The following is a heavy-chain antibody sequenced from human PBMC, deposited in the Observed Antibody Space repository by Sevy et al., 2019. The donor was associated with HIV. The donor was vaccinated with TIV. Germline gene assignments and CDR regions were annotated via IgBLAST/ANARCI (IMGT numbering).Heavy chain of an antibody. V-gene: IGHV3-21*01. CDR3: ARDRSDYCWGNFRYDAFDI. J-gene: IGHJ3*02. Sequence: GGSLRLSCAASGFTFSSYSMNWVRQAPGKGLEWVSYISSSTSYIYYADSVKGRLTISRDNAKNSLYLQMNSLRAEDTAVYYCARDRSDYCWGNFRYDAFDIWGQGTMVTVSS. D-gene: IGHD3-16*02. CDR2: ISSSTSYI. CDR1: GFTFSSYS.